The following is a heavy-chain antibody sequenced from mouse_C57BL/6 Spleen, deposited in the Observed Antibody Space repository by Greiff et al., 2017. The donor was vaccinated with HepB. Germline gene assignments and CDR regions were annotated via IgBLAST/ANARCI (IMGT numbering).Heavy chain of an antibody. CDR3: ARHGSSLSGYWYFDV. CDR1: GYTFTSYW. V-gene: IGHV1-7*01. Sequence: VQRVESGAELAKPGASVKLSCKASGYTFTSYWMHWVKQRPGQGLEWIGYINPSSGYTKYNQKFKDKATLTADKSSSTAYMQLSSLTYEDSAVYYCARHGSSLSGYWYFDVWGTGTTVTVSS. CDR2: INPSSGYT. J-gene: IGHJ1*03. D-gene: IGHD1-1*01.